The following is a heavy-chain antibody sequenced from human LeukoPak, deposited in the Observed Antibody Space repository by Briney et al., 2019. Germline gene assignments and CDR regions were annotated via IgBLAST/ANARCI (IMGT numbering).Heavy chain of an antibody. D-gene: IGHD3-22*01. CDR2: INTNTGNP. CDR1: GYTFTSYD. CDR3: ARVTNDQFGYDSSGYKDYYYYGMDV. V-gene: IGHV7-4-1*02. J-gene: IGHJ6*02. Sequence: ASVKVSCKASGYTFTSYDITWVRQATGQGLEWMGWINTNTGNPTYAQGFTGRFVFSLDTSVSTAYLQISSLKAEDTAVYYCARVTNDQFGYDSSGYKDYYYYGMDVWGQGTTVTVSS.